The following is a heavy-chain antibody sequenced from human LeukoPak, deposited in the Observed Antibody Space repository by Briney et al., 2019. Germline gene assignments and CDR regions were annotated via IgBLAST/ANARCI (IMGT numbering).Heavy chain of an antibody. Sequence: PGRSLGLSCAASGFTFSSYAMHWVRQAPGKGLEWVAVISYDGSNKYYADSVKGRFTISRDNSKNTLYLQMNSLRAEDTAVYYCARGEDIVVVPAASEGDYFDYWGQGTLVTVSS. D-gene: IGHD2-2*01. J-gene: IGHJ4*02. CDR3: ARGEDIVVVPAASEGDYFDY. V-gene: IGHV3-30*04. CDR2: ISYDGSNK. CDR1: GFTFSSYA.